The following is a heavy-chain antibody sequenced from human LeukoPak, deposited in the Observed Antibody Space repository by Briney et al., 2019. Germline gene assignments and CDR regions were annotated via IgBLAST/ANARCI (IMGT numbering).Heavy chain of an antibody. D-gene: IGHD3-3*01. CDR1: GFTFSSYS. CDR3: ATTTEDDFRSGQVSYYFDY. J-gene: IGHJ4*02. Sequence: GGSLRLSCAASGFTFSSYSMNWVRQAPGKGLEWVSSISSSSSYIYYADSVKGRFTISRDNAKNSLYLQMNSLRAEDTAVYYCATTTEDDFRSGQVSYYFDYWGQGTLVTVSS. V-gene: IGHV3-21*01. CDR2: ISSSSSYI.